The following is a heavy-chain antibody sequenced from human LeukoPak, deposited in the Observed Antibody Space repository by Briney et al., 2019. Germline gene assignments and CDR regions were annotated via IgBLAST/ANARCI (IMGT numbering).Heavy chain of an antibody. CDR2: LAAASGTR. CDR3: AKDKVPDGKWDIDY. D-gene: IGHD1-26*01. Sequence: GGSLRLSCAASGFLFSTYTVNWVRQGPGQGLEWVAALAAASGTRYYANSVKGRFTISRDNSKNTVFLQMNSLRVEDTAVYYCAKDKVPDGKWDIDYWGQGTLVTVSS. V-gene: IGHV3-23*01. J-gene: IGHJ4*02. CDR1: GFLFSTYT.